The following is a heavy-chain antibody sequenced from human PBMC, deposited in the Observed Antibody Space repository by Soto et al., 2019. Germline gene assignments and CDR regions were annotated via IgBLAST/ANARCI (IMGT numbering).Heavy chain of an antibody. D-gene: IGHD1-26*01. CDR2: ISYDGSNK. CDR3: AKDRPSGSRPYYYGMDV. Sequence: QVQLVESGGGVVQPGRSLRLSCAASGFTFSSYGMHWVRQAPGKGLEWVAVISYDGSNKYYADSVKGRFTISRENSKNTLYLQMNSLRAEDTAVYYCAKDRPSGSRPYYYGMDVWGQGTTVTVSS. J-gene: IGHJ6*02. CDR1: GFTFSSYG. V-gene: IGHV3-30*18.